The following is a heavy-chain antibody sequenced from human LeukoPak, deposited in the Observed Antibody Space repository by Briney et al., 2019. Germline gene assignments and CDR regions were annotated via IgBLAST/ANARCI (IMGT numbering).Heavy chain of an antibody. CDR3: ARQLRWDQYYFDY. J-gene: IGHJ4*02. CDR2: ISAYNGDT. V-gene: IGHV1-18*01. D-gene: IGHD4-23*01. CDR1: GYTFTSYG. Sequence: GASVKVSCTASGYTFTSYGFSWVRQAPGQGLEWMGWISAYNGDTKYALNLQGRVTMTTDTSTSTAYMELRSLRSDDTAVYYCARQLRWDQYYFDYWGQGTLVTVSS.